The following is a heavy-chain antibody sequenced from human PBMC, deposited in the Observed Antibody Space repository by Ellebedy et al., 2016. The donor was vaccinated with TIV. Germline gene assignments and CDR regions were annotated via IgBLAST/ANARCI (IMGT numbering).Heavy chain of an antibody. CDR1: GYTFTSYG. V-gene: IGHV1-18*01. Sequence: ASVKVSCXASGYTFTSYGISWVRQAPGQGLEWMGWISAYNGNTNYAQKLQGRVTITTDTSTSTAYMELRSLRSDDTAVYYCARVPLYSSGWYLVGYFDYWGQGTLVTVSS. CDR2: ISAYNGNT. CDR3: ARVPLYSSGWYLVGYFDY. D-gene: IGHD6-19*01. J-gene: IGHJ4*02.